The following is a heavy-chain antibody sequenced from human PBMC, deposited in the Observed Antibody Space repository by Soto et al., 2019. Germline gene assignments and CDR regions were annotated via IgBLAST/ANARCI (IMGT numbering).Heavy chain of an antibody. D-gene: IGHD6-19*01. CDR2: IYYSGST. CDR1: GGSINSSSYF. CDR3: ARHYSSGSRNWFDP. J-gene: IGHJ5*02. Sequence: TLSLTFIVSGGSINSSSYFWGWVRQPPGKGLEWIGSIYYSGSTYYNPSLRSRVTISVDTSKNQFSLKLSSVTAADTAVFYCARHYSSGSRNWFDPWGQGTLVTVSS. V-gene: IGHV4-39*01.